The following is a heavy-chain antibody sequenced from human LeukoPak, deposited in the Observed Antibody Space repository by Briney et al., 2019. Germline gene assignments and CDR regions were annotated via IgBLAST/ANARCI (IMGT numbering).Heavy chain of an antibody. D-gene: IGHD5-12*01. CDR1: GFTFSSYA. V-gene: IGHV3-30-3*01. CDR3: ARAPSDIVATHFSY. J-gene: IGHJ4*02. Sequence: PGGSLRLSCAASGFTFSSYAMHWVRQAPGKGLEWVAVISYDGSNKYYADSVKGRFTISRDNSKNTLYLQMNSLRAEDTAVYYCARAPSDIVATHFSYWGQGTLVTVSS. CDR2: ISYDGSNK.